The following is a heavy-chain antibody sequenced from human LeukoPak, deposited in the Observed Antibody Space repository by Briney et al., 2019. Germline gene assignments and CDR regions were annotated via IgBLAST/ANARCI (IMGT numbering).Heavy chain of an antibody. CDR2: INTGSGER. CDR1: GYTFTSYL. Sequence: GASVKVSCKASGYTFTSYLIHWVRQAPGQGLEWMGWINTGSGERKYLQKFQDRVTITRDTSASTAFMELSSLRSEDTALYYWARDNYYFDYWGQGTLVTVS. CDR3: ARDNYYFDY. V-gene: IGHV1-3*04. J-gene: IGHJ4*02.